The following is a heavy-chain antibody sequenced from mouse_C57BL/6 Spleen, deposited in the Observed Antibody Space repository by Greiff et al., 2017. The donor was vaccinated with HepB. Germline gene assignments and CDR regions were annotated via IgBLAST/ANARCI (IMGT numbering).Heavy chain of an antibody. V-gene: IGHV1-15*01. CDR2: IDPETGGT. CDR1: GYTFTDYE. J-gene: IGHJ1*03. D-gene: IGHD1-1*01. Sequence: VQLQQSGAELVRPGASVTLSCKASGYTFTDYEMHWVKQTPVHGLEWIGAIDPETGGTAYNQKFKGKAILTADKSSSTAYMELRSLTSEDSAVYYCTRKGDFITTVVAHWYFDVWGTGTTVTVSS. CDR3: TRKGDFITTVVAHWYFDV.